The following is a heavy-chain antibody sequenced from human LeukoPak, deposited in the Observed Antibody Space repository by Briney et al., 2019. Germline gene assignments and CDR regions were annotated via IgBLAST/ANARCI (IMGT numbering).Heavy chain of an antibody. V-gene: IGHV4-59*01. Sequence: PSETLSLTCIVSGGSISPNYWTWIRQSPGKGLEWIGDIYYSGSSDYNPSLKSRVTFSLDSSKNQFSLNLTSVTAADTAVYYCARGRLSDYTFWSGYKELDYWGQGTLVTVSS. CDR2: IYYSGSS. J-gene: IGHJ4*02. D-gene: IGHD3-3*01. CDR1: GGSISPNY. CDR3: ARGRLSDYTFWSGYKELDY.